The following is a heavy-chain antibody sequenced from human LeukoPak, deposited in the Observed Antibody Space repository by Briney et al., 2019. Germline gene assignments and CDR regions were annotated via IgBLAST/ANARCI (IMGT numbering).Heavy chain of an antibody. V-gene: IGHV4-61*08. Sequence: SETLSLTCTVSGGFISSGAYYWSWVRQPPGKGLEWIAYISYSGSTNYNPSLKSRVTISADTSKNQFSLKLNSLTTADTAVYYCTRGAGWLIDYWGQGILVTVSS. J-gene: IGHJ4*02. D-gene: IGHD3-16*01. CDR3: TRGAGWLIDY. CDR1: GGFISSGAYY. CDR2: ISYSGST.